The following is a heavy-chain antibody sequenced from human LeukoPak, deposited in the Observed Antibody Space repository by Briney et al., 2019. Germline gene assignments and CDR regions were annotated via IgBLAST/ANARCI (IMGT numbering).Heavy chain of an antibody. CDR2: AFYTGST. CDR1: GASISHYY. J-gene: IGHJ4*02. CDR3: ASLSHCSTSSCFDY. Sequence: PSETLSLTCTVSGASISHYYSSWIRQPPGRGLEWIGCAFYTGSTNYNPSLKSRVTISIDTSKSQFSLRLTSVTAADTAIYYCASLSHCSTSSCFDYWGRGTLVTVSS. V-gene: IGHV4-59*01. D-gene: IGHD2-2*01.